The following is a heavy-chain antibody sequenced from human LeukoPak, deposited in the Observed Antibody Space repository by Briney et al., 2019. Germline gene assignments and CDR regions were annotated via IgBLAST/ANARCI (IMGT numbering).Heavy chain of an antibody. J-gene: IGHJ6*03. V-gene: IGHV4-59*01. CDR2: IYYSGSI. D-gene: IGHD1-7*01. Sequence: SETLSLTCTVSGGSISSYYWSWIRQPPGKGLEWIGYIYYSGSINYNPSLKSRVTISVDTSKNQFSLKLSSVTAADTAVYYCAKLELPPDYYYYYMDVWGKGTTVTVSS. CDR3: AKLELPPDYYYYYMDV. CDR1: GGSISSYY.